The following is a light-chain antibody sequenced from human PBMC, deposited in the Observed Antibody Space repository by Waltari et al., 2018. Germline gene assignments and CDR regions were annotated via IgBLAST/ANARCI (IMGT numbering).Light chain of an antibody. Sequence: EVVMTQSPLSLAVTLGQPASISCKSSQSLVHSDGNTHLNWFQQRPGQSPRRLFYRVSSRESGVPDRFSDSGSGTDFTLKISRVEAEDVGVYYCLQGTHWPYTFGQGTRLDIK. V-gene: IGKV2-30*02. CDR1: QSLVHSDGNTH. CDR3: LQGTHWPYT. CDR2: RVS. J-gene: IGKJ2*01.